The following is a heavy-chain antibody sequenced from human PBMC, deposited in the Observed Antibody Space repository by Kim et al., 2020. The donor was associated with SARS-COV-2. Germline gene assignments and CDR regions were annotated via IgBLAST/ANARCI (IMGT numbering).Heavy chain of an antibody. CDR1: GFTFSSYW. D-gene: IGHD3-22*01. Sequence: GGSLRLSCAASGFTFSSYWMHWVRQAPGKGLVWVSRINSDGSSTSYADSVKGRFTISRDNAKNTLYLQMNSLRAEDTAVYYCARDVYYYDSSGWFPYWGQGTLVTVSS. CDR3: ARDVYYYDSSGWFPY. V-gene: IGHV3-74*01. J-gene: IGHJ4*02. CDR2: INSDGSST.